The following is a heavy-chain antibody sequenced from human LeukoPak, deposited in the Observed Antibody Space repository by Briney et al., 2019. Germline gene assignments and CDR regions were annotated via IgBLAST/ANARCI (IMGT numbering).Heavy chain of an antibody. CDR3: ARGLQAGFDY. Sequence: ASVKVSCKASGGTFSSYAISWVRQAPGQGLEWMGWMNPNSGNTGYAQKFQGRVTITRNTSISTAYMELSSLRSEDTAVYYCARGLQAGFDYWGQGTLVTVSS. CDR1: GGTFSSYA. V-gene: IGHV1-8*03. CDR2: MNPNSGNT. J-gene: IGHJ4*02. D-gene: IGHD4-11*01.